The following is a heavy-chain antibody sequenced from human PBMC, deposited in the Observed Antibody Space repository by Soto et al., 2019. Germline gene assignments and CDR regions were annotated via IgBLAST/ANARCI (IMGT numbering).Heavy chain of an antibody. Sequence: QVQLVQSGAELKKPGSSVKVSCKASGDTFSGYPINWVRQAPGEGLEWMGRIIPVFGTTNDAQRFEGRVTFTADESTNTAYMELTGLLSEDTAGYYCARDGGFGELKYWGPGTLVTVSS. J-gene: IGHJ4*02. D-gene: IGHD3-10*01. CDR2: IIPVFGTT. V-gene: IGHV1-69*18. CDR3: ARDGGFGELKY. CDR1: GDTFSGYP.